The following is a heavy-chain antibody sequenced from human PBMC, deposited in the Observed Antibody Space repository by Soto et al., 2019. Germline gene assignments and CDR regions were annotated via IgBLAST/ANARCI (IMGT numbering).Heavy chain of an antibody. D-gene: IGHD6-19*01. Sequence: QVQLVESGGGVVQPGRSLRLSCAASGFTFSSYGMHWVRQAPGKGLEWVAVISYDGSNKYYADSVKGRFTISRDNSKNTLYLQMNSLRAEDTAVYYCAKERGSGWLYYFDYWGQGTLVTVSS. CDR1: GFTFSSYG. V-gene: IGHV3-30*18. J-gene: IGHJ4*02. CDR3: AKERGSGWLYYFDY. CDR2: ISYDGSNK.